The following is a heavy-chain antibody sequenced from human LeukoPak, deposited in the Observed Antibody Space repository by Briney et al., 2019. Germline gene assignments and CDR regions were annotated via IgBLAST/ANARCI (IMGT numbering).Heavy chain of an antibody. Sequence: PSQTLSLTCTVSGGSISSGDYYWSWIRQPPGKGLEWIGYIYYTGSISYNPSLESRVTMSVDTSKNQFSLKLSSVTVADTAVYYCASAPYNSRSGYYRPWGQGTLVTVSS. CDR2: IYYTGSI. CDR1: GGSISSGDYY. D-gene: IGHD3-22*01. J-gene: IGHJ5*02. V-gene: IGHV4-30-4*01. CDR3: ASAPYNSRSGYYRP.